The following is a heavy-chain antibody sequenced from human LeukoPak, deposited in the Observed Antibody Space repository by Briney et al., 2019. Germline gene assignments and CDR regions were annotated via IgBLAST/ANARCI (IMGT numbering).Heavy chain of an antibody. Sequence: PSETLSLTCAVSGGSISSGGYSWSWIRQPPGKGLEWIGYIYHSGSTYYNPSLKSRVTISVDRSKNQFSLKLSSVTAADTAVYYCARDGSLSGSYSHYFDYWGQGTLVTVSS. CDR1: GGSISSGGYS. CDR3: ARDGSLSGSYSHYFDY. J-gene: IGHJ4*02. D-gene: IGHD3-10*01. CDR2: IYHSGST. V-gene: IGHV4-30-2*01.